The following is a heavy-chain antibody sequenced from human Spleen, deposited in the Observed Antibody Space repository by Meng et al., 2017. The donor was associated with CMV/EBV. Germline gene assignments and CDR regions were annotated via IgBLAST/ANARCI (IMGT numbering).Heavy chain of an antibody. CDR3: ARDPTLRPFGADTKGYYFDY. CDR2: ISYGGKKK. J-gene: IGHJ4*02. V-gene: IGHV3-30*09. Sequence: FSHLTLHWVSQARGKELKGMARISYGGKKKNYEESVKDRFAISRDSSKDCLYLQMDSLRAEDSALYYYARDPTLRPFGADTKGYYFDYWGLGTLVTVSS. D-gene: IGHD3-3*01. CDR1: FSHLT.